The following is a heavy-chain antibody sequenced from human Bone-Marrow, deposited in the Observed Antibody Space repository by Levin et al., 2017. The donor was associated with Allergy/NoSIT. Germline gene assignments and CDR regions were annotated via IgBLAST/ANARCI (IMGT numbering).Heavy chain of an antibody. V-gene: IGHV3-15*01. J-gene: IGHJ4*02. CDR2: IKTNADGGTI. D-gene: IGHD3-3*01. CDR3: TSGDYDFWRGYYSFEF. Sequence: GGSLRLSCGASGFTFNNAWMNWVRQAPGKGLEWVGLIKTNADGGTIDYSAPVKGRFTISRDDSTNTLYLQMNSLKPEDTAVYYCTSGDYDFWRGYYSFEFWGQGTLVTVSS. CDR1: GFTFNNAW.